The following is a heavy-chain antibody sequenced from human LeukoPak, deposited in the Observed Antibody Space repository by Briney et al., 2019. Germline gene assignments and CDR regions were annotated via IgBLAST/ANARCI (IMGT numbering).Heavy chain of an antibody. CDR2: IYYSGST. D-gene: IGHD1-26*01. CDR3: ARGRELIFDY. CDR1: GGSISSSSYY. Sequence: PSETLSLTCTVSGGSISSSSYYWGWIRQPPGKGLEWIGSIYYSGSTYYNPSLKSRVTISVDTSKNQFSLKLSSVTAADTAVYYCARGRELIFDYWGQGTLVTVSS. J-gene: IGHJ4*02. V-gene: IGHV4-39*01.